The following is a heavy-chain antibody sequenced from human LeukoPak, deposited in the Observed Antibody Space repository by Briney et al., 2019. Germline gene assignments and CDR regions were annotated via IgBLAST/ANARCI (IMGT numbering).Heavy chain of an antibody. Sequence: HPGGSLRLSCAASGFTFSTYAMSWVRQAPGKGLERVSSISGSGGSTYYADSVKGRFTISRDTSKNTLYLQMNSLRAEDTAVYYCARGLLRFLEWLLPTQADYWGQGTQVTVSS. CDR3: ARGLLRFLEWLLPTQADY. CDR1: GFTFSTYA. CDR2: ISGSGGST. V-gene: IGHV3-23*01. J-gene: IGHJ4*02. D-gene: IGHD3-3*01.